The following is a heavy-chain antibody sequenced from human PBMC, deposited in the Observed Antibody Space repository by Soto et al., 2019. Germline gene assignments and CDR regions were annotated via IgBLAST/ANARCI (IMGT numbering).Heavy chain of an antibody. CDR3: ARVSWREKYGMDV. V-gene: IGHV3-11*01. CDR2: IAFSGNTV. J-gene: IGHJ6*02. CDR1: GFTFSDSY. Sequence: GGSLRLSCAASGFTFSDSYMSWIRQAPGKGLEWISYIAFSGNTVYYADSLKGRFTISRDNAKNSLYLQMNRLRAEDTAVYYCARVSWREKYGMDVWGQGTTVTVSS.